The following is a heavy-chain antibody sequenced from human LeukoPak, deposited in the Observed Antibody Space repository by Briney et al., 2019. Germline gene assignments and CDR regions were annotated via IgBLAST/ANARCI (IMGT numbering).Heavy chain of an antibody. V-gene: IGHV3-30*18. Sequence: GGSLRLSCAASGFTFSSYSMHWVRQAPGKGLEWVAVISYDGSNKYYADSVKGRFTISRDNSKNTLYLQMNSLRAEDTAVYYCAKEVVVVPAATYYFDYWGQGTLVTVSS. J-gene: IGHJ4*02. CDR2: ISYDGSNK. CDR1: GFTFSSYS. D-gene: IGHD2-2*01. CDR3: AKEVVVVPAATYYFDY.